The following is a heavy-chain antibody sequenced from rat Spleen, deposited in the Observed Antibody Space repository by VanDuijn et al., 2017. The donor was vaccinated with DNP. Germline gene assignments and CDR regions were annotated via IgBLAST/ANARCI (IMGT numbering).Heavy chain of an antibody. V-gene: IGHV5-46*01. CDR2: ISTSGGST. Sequence: EVQLVESGGGLVQPGRSMKLSCAASGFTFSSFPMAWVRQAPTKGLEWVATISTSGGSTYYRDSVKGRFTISRDNAKSTLYLQMDSLRSEDTATYYCASIIRGAMDAWGQGTSVTVSS. CDR1: GFTFSSFP. CDR3: ASIIRGAMDA. J-gene: IGHJ4*01. D-gene: IGHD4-3*01.